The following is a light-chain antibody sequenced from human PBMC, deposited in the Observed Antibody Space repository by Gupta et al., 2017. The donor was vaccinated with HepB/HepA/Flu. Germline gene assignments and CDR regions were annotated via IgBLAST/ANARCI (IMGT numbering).Light chain of an antibody. J-gene: IGLJ2*01. CDR3: QVLDTRTDHPVV. V-gene: IGLV3-21*03. Sequence: SYILTQPPSVSVAPGRTARITCGGNNIGTKSVHWYQQRPGQAPLVVIYEDTNRPSGIPERISGSNSGNTATLTISRVEAGDEADYYCQVLDTRTDHPVVFGGGTKLTV. CDR2: EDT. CDR1: NIGTKS.